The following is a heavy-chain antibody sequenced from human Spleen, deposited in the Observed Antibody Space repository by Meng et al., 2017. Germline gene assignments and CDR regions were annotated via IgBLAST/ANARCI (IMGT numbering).Heavy chain of an antibody. D-gene: IGHD6-25*01. CDR2: INPKSGDT. Sequence: ASVKVSCKASGYTFTSYYIHWVRRAPGQGLEWMGRINPKSGDTHYAQKFQARVTMTGDTSISTAYMELSGLRSDDTAMYYCARDEDISAAGKLFGDYWGQGTLVNGAS. CDR3: ARDEDISAAGKLFGDY. J-gene: IGHJ4*02. V-gene: IGHV1-2*06. CDR1: GYTFTSYY.